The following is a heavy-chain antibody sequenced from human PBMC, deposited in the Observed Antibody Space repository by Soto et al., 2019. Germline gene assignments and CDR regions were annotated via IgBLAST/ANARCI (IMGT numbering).Heavy chain of an antibody. CDR1: GFTFSSYS. Sequence: GGSLRLSCAASGFTFSSYSMNWVRQAPGKGLEWVSSISSSSSYIYYADSVKGRFTISRDNAKNSLYLQMNSLRAEDTAVYYCARDGLSVAGKTYYCYGMDVWGQGTTVTVSS. CDR2: ISSSSSYI. J-gene: IGHJ6*02. CDR3: ARDGLSVAGKTYYCYGMDV. V-gene: IGHV3-21*01. D-gene: IGHD6-19*01.